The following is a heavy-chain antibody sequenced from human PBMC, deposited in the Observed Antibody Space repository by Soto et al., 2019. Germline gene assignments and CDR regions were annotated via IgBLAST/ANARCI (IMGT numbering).Heavy chain of an antibody. J-gene: IGHJ4*02. CDR1: GFAFSSYA. V-gene: IGHV3-23*01. CDR2: ISGSGGST. CDR3: AKDTSAGLDGTED. Sequence: EVQLLESGGGLVQPGESLRLSCAASGFAFSSYAMSWVRQAPGKGLEWVSAISGSGGSTYYADSVKGRFTISRDNSKNTLYLQMNSLRAEDTAVYYCAKDTSAGLDGTEDWGQGTLVTVSS. D-gene: IGHD6-13*01.